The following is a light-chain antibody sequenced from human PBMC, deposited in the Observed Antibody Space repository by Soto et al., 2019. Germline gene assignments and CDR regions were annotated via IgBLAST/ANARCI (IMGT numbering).Light chain of an antibody. CDR3: QHYKTWPLA. CDR1: QGVGST. CDR2: DAY. Sequence: EIVMTQSPATLSVSPGGRVTLSCRASQGVGSTLAWCRQQPGQAPRLLIYDAYIRATGVPARFSGSGSGTEFTLTISSLQSEDFAVYYCQHYKTWPLAFGGGTKVDIK. J-gene: IGKJ4*01. V-gene: IGKV3-15*01.